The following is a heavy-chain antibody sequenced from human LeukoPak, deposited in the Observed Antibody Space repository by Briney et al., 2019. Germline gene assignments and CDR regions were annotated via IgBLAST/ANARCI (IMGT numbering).Heavy chain of an antibody. CDR3: ASYPRYSSSPPFDY. CDR2: INPNTGGT. CDR1: GYTFTGYY. D-gene: IGHD6-6*01. V-gene: IGHV1-2*02. J-gene: IGHJ4*02. Sequence: ASVKVSCKASGYTFTGYYMHWVRQAPGQGFEWMGWINPNTGGTNYAQNLQGRVTMTRDTSISTAYMELSGLRSDDTAVYYCASYPRYSSSPPFDYWGQGTLVTVSS.